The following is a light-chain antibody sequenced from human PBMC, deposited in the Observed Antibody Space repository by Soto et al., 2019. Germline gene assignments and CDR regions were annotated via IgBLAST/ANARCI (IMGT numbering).Light chain of an antibody. CDR1: QSISGY. CDR2: AAS. CDR3: QQYGSSPGT. Sequence: DIQRTQSPSSLSASVGDRVTIACRASQSISGYLNWYQQKPGKAPKLLIYAASSLQSGVPSRFSGSGSGTDFTLTISRLEPEDFAVYYCQQYGSSPGTFGQGTKVDIK. V-gene: IGKV1-39*01. J-gene: IGKJ1*01.